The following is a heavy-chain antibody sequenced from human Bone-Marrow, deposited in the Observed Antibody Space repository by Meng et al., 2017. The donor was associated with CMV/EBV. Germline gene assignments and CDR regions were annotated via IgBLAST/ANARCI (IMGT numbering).Heavy chain of an antibody. CDR2: IRPDGGEQ. V-gene: IGHV3-7*01. CDR3: ARDPDLDNSGNSWATFDY. CDR1: GFKFGNHW. D-gene: IGHD3-22*01. Sequence: GESLKISCAASGFKFGNHWMSWVRQAPERGLEWVAAIRPDGGEQYYADSVQGRFNISRDNTKKSLSLQLNSLRAEDTAVYYCARDPDLDNSGNSWATFDYWGQGALVTVSS. J-gene: IGHJ4*02.